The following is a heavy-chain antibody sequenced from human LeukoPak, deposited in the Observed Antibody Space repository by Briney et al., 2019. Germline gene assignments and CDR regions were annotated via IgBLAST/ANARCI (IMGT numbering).Heavy chain of an antibody. Sequence: PGGSLRLSCAASGFTFSSKAMSGARQAPGKGLEGASAISGSGGSTYYADSVKGRFTISRDNSKNTLYLQMNSLRAEDTAVYYCAKDRHNYDSSEYFDYWGQGTLVTVSS. CDR2: ISGSGGST. CDR3: AKDRHNYDSSEYFDY. J-gene: IGHJ4*02. V-gene: IGHV3-23*01. D-gene: IGHD3-22*01. CDR1: GFTFSSKA.